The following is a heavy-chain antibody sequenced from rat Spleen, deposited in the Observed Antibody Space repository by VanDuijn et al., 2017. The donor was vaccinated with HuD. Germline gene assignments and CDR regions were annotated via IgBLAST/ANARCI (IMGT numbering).Heavy chain of an antibody. CDR1: GFTFSDYY. J-gene: IGHJ2*01. CDR3: ARLNYYYDGSYYYYFDY. D-gene: IGHD1-12*02. Sequence: EVQLVESGGGLVQPGRSLKLSCAASGFTFSDYYMAWVRQAPTKGLEWVAYISTGGGTTYYRDSVKGRFTISRDDAKSTLYLQMDSLRSEDTATYYCARLNYYYDGSYYYYFDYWGQGVMVTVSS. CDR2: ISTGGGTT. V-gene: IGHV5-25*01.